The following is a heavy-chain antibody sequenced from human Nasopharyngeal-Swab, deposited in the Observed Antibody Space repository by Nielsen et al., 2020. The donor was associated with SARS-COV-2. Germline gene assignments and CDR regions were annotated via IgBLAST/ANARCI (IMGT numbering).Heavy chain of an antibody. J-gene: IGHJ4*02. D-gene: IGHD4-23*01. Sequence: GGSLRLSCSASGFTFDDFTMHWVRQAPGKGLEWVSLITWDGDSTSYGDSVKGRFTMSRDNTENSLYLEMNSLRTEDIALYYCAKAGGTTVAFDSWGQGTLVTVSS. CDR3: AKAGGTTVAFDS. CDR2: ITWDGDST. V-gene: IGHV3-43*01. CDR1: GFTFDDFT.